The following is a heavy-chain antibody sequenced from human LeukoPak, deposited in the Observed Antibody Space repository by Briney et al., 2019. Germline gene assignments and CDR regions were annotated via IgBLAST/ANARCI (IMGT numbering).Heavy chain of an antibody. J-gene: IGHJ5*02. V-gene: IGHV1-2*06. CDR1: GYTFTGYY. Sequence: ASVKVSCKASGYTFTGYYMHWVRQAPGQGLEWMGRINPNSGGTNYAQKFQGRVTMTRDTSISTAYMELSRLRSDDTAVYYCARVPYYYDSSVFDLWGQGTPVTVSS. CDR2: INPNSGGT. D-gene: IGHD3-22*01. CDR3: ARVPYYYDSSVFDL.